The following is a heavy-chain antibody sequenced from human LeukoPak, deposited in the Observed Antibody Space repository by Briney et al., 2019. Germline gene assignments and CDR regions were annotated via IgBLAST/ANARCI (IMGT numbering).Heavy chain of an antibody. CDR1: GFTFSTYD. V-gene: IGHV3-30*18. D-gene: IGHD6-13*01. CDR2: MSYDGSNK. J-gene: IGHJ4*02. Sequence: PGRSLRLSCAASGFTFSTYDMHWVRQAPGKGLEWVTVMSYDGSNKYYADSVKGRFTISRDNSMNTLYLQMNSLRADDTAVYYCAKDLQLALDYWGQGTLVTVSP. CDR3: AKDLQLALDY.